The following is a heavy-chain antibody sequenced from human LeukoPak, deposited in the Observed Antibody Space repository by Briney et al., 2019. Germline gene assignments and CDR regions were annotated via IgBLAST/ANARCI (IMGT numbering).Heavy chain of an antibody. CDR3: AREASRYIVLMVYASGNWFDP. V-gene: IGHV4-34*01. CDR2: INHSGST. CDR1: GGSFSGYY. J-gene: IGHJ5*02. Sequence: SETLSLTCAVYGGSFSGYYWSWIRQPPGKGLEWIGEINHSGSTNYNPSLKSRVTISVDTSKNQFSLKLSSVTAADTAVYYCAREASRYIVLMVYASGNWFDPWGQGTLVTVSS. D-gene: IGHD2-8*01.